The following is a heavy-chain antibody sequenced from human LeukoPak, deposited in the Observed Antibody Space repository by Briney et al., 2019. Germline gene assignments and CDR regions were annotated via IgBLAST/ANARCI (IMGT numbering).Heavy chain of an antibody. CDR2: ISYDGSNK. J-gene: IGHJ6*02. V-gene: IGHV3-30-3*01. D-gene: IGHD3-22*01. Sequence: GGSLRLSCAASGFTFSSYAMHWVRQAPGKGLEWVAVISYDGSNKYYADSVKGRFTISRDNSKNTLYLQMNSLRAGDTAVYYCARVEEVVINPPGTGNGMDVWGQGTTVTVSS. CDR3: ARVEEVVINPPGTGNGMDV. CDR1: GFTFSSYA.